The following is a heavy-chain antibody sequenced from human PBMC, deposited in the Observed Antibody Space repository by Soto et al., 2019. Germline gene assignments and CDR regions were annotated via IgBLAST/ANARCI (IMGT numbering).Heavy chain of an antibody. Sequence: GGSLRLSCAASGFNSGATFGGFAMNWVRQAPGKGLERVSVISGSGGSSFYADFVKGRFTISRDNSRNMVYLQMNSLGVDDTAVYFCAKRRGAGGHFDYWGQGALVTVSS. V-gene: IGHV3-23*01. CDR1: GFNSGATFGGFA. D-gene: IGHD2-8*02. J-gene: IGHJ4*02. CDR3: AKRRGAGGHFDY. CDR2: ISGSGGSS.